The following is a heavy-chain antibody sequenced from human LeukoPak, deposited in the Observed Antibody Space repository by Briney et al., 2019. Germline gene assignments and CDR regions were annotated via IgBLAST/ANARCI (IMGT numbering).Heavy chain of an antibody. CDR1: GFTFSSYA. Sequence: GGSLRLSCAASGFTFSSYAMTWVRQAPGKGLEWVSAISGSGGSTYYADSVKGRFTISRDNYKNTLYLQMNSLRGEDTAVYYCAKDQIRDYYDSSGYLAIDYWGQGTLVTVSS. J-gene: IGHJ4*02. V-gene: IGHV3-23*01. CDR3: AKDQIRDYYDSSGYLAIDY. CDR2: ISGSGGST. D-gene: IGHD3-22*01.